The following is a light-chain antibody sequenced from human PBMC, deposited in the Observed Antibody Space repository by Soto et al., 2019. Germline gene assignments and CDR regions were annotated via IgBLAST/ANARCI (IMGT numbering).Light chain of an antibody. V-gene: IGKV3-20*01. Sequence: EGVLTQSPGTLSLSPGERATLSCRASQAVSSILLAWYQQKPGQAPRLLIYGASSRATGIPDRFSGSGSGTDFNLTVSRLEPEDFAVYYCQQHGSSPIFGGGTKVEIK. CDR2: GAS. J-gene: IGKJ4*01. CDR3: QQHGSSPI. CDR1: QAVSSIL.